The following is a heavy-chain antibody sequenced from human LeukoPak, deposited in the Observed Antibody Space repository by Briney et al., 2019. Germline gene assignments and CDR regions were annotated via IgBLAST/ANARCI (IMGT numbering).Heavy chain of an antibody. J-gene: IGHJ3*02. Sequence: SETLSLTCTVSGGSISSYYWSWIRLPPGKGLEWIGYLSKSGSTNYSPSLKSRVTIFGDTSKNQFFLKLSSVTAADTAVYYCAGARYVNSFYAFDIWGQGTLVTVSS. V-gene: IGHV4-59*01. CDR1: GGSISSYY. CDR2: LSKSGST. CDR3: AGARYVNSFYAFDI. D-gene: IGHD3-9*01.